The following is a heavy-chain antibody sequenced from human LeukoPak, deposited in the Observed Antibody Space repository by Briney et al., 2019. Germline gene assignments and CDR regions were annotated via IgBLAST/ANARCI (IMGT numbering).Heavy chain of an antibody. CDR1: GFTVSSNY. V-gene: IGHV3-53*01. CDR3: ARQSPNTKDPLGGTVTTNSFDY. CDR2: IYSGGST. D-gene: IGHD4-17*01. Sequence: GGSLRLSCAASGFTVSSNYMSWVRQAPGKGLEWVSVIYSGGSTYYADSVKGRFTISRDNSKNTLYLQMNSLRPEDTAVYYCARQSPNTKDPLGGTVTTNSFDYWGQGTLVTVSS. J-gene: IGHJ4*02.